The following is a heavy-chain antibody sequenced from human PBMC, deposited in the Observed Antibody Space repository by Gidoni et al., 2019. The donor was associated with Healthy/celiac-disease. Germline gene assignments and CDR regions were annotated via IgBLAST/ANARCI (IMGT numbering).Heavy chain of an antibody. D-gene: IGHD2-21*02. Sequence: QVQLVESGGGVVQPGRSLRLSCAASGFTFSSYGMHWVRQAPGKGLEWVAVISYDGSNKYYADSVKGRFTISRDNSKNTLYLQMNSLRAEDTAVYYCAKDGRNCGGDCWVRYYYYGMDVWGQGTTVTVSS. CDR3: AKDGRNCGGDCWVRYYYYGMDV. V-gene: IGHV3-30*18. CDR2: ISYDGSNK. J-gene: IGHJ6*02. CDR1: GFTFSSYG.